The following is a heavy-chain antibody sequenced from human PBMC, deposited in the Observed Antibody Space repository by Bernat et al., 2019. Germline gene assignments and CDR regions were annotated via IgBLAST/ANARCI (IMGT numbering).Heavy chain of an antibody. CDR1: GYTFTSYG. CDR2: ISAYNGNT. Sequence: QVQLVQSGAEVKKPGASVKVSCKASGYTFTSYGISWVRQAPGQGLEWMGWISAYNGNTNYAQKLQGRVTMTTDTSTSTAYMELRSLRSDDTAVYYCAREGGWDILTGLIFRGDSIDYWGQGTLVTVSS. V-gene: IGHV1-18*01. D-gene: IGHD3-9*01. J-gene: IGHJ4*02. CDR3: AREGGWDILTGLIFRGDSIDY.